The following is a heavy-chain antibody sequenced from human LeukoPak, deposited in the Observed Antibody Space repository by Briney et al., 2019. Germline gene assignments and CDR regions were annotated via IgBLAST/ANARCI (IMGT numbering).Heavy chain of an antibody. D-gene: IGHD2-8*02. CDR2: ISGSGGST. CDR3: PKRGVVIRVILVGFHKEAYYFDS. V-gene: IGHV3-23*01. CDR1: GITLSNYG. J-gene: IGHJ4*02. Sequence: GGSLRLSCAVSGITLSNYGMSWVRQAPGKGLEWVAGISGSGGSTNYADSVKGRFTISRDNPKNTLYLQMNSLRVEDTAVYFCPKRGVVIRVILVGFHKEAYYFDSWGQGARVTVSS.